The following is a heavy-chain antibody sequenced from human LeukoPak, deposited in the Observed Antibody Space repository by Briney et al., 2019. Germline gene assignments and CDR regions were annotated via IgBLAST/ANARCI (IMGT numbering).Heavy chain of an antibody. CDR3: ARGYSSSRGYFQH. CDR2: LHREDGEA. Sequence: ASVKVSCKVSGYTLTELSIHWVRQAPGKGPEWMGGLHREDGEAIYAQNLQGRVTMTEDTSTATAYMELSSLRFDDTALYYCARGYSSSRGYFQHWGQGTLITVSS. CDR1: GYTLTELS. V-gene: IGHV1-24*01. J-gene: IGHJ1*01. D-gene: IGHD6-13*01.